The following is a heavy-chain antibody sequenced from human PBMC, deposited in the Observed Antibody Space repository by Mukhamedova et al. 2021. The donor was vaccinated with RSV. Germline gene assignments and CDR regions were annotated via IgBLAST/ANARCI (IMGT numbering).Heavy chain of an antibody. Sequence: VTISVDTSKNQFSLKLSSVTAADTAVYYCAMLLSGHDYAFDIWGQGTMVTVSS. J-gene: IGHJ3*02. CDR3: AMLLSGHDYAFDI. D-gene: IGHD5-12*01. V-gene: IGHV4-34*01.